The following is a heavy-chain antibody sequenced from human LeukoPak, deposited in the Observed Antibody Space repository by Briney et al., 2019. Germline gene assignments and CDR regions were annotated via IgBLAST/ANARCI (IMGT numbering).Heavy chain of an antibody. CDR1: GGSISSYY. J-gene: IGHJ4*02. Sequence: PSETLSLTCTVSGGSISSYYWSWIRQPPGKGLEWIGEINHSGSTNYNPPLKSRVTISVDTSKNQFSLKLSSVTAADTAVYYCARGSVYYGSGRKPVDYWGQGTLVTVSS. CDR2: INHSGST. D-gene: IGHD3-10*01. V-gene: IGHV4-34*01. CDR3: ARGSVYYGSGRKPVDY.